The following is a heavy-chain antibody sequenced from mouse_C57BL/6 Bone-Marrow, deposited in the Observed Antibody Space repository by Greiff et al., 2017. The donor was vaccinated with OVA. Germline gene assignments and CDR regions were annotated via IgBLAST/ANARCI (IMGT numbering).Heavy chain of an antibody. CDR1: GFTFSSYG. CDR3: ERHSNDDGGGYYYAMDY. V-gene: IGHV5-6*01. J-gene: IGHJ4*01. CDR2: ISSGGSYS. D-gene: IGHD2-12*01. Sequence: EVQLVESGGDLVKPGGSLKLSCAASGFTFSSYGMSWVRQTPDKRLEWVATISSGGSYSYYPDSVKGRFTISRDNAKNTLYLQMSSLKSEDTAMYYCERHSNDDGGGYYYAMDYWGQGTSVTVSS.